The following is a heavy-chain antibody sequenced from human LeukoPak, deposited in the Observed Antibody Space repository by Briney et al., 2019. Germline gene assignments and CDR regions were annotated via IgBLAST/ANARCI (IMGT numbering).Heavy chain of an antibody. CDR3: ARAPQPSGMDV. V-gene: IGHV4-59*01. J-gene: IGHJ6*02. CDR2: IYSSGNT. Sequence: SETLSLTCTVSSGSLSSYYWNWMRQPPGKGLEWVGHIYSSGNTHYNPSLKSRVTISGDRSKSQFSLKLTSVTAADTAVYYCARAPQPSGMDVWGQGTTVTVSS. CDR1: SGSLSSYY.